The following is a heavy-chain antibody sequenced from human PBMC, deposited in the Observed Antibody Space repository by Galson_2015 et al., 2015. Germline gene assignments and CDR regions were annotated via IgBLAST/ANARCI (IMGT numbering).Heavy chain of an antibody. CDR3: ARGRNWNYEGSNWFDP. Sequence: LSLTCAVYGGSFSGYYWSWIRQPPGKGLEWIGEINHSGSTNYNPSLKSRVTISVDTSKNQFSLKLSSVTAADTAVYYCARGRNWNYEGSNWFDPWGQGTLVTVSS. CDR2: INHSGST. CDR1: GGSFSGYY. D-gene: IGHD1-7*01. V-gene: IGHV4-34*01. J-gene: IGHJ5*02.